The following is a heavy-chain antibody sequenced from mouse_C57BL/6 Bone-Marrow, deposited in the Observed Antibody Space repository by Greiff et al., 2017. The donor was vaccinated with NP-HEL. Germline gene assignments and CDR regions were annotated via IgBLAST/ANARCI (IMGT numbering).Heavy chain of an antibody. Sequence: EVQLVESGPGLVKPSQSLSLTCSVTGYSITSGYYWNWIRQFPGNKLEWMGYISYDGSNNYNPSLKNRISITRDTSKNQFFLKLNSVTTEDTATYYCARDPLLRSSMDYWGQGTSVTVSS. CDR1: GYSITSGYY. CDR3: ARDPLLRSSMDY. D-gene: IGHD1-1*01. J-gene: IGHJ4*01. CDR2: ISYDGSN. V-gene: IGHV3-6*01.